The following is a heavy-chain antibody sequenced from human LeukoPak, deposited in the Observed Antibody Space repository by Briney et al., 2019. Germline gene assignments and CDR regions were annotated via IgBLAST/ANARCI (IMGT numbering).Heavy chain of an antibody. CDR2: MSGSGGVT. D-gene: IGHD3-22*01. J-gene: IGHJ4*02. CDR1: GFTFSAYA. V-gene: IGHV3-23*01. CDR3: AKGAMPYYDGSGYNYFDY. Sequence: GGSLRLSCAVSGFTFSAYAMSWVRQAPGKGLEWVSAMSGSGGVTYYADSVKGRFSISRDNSKNTLHLQMNSLRAEDTAVYYCAKGAMPYYDGSGYNYFDYWGQGTPDTVSS.